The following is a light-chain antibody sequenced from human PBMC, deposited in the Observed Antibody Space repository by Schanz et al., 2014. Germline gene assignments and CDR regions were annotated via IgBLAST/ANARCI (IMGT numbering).Light chain of an antibody. Sequence: EIVMTQSPTTLSVSPGERATLSCRASQSVSSNLAWYQQKPGQAPRLLIYGASTRATGIPARFSGSGSGTEFTLTISRLEPEDFAVYYCQQYTSSFTFGPGTKVEIK. CDR1: QSVSSN. CDR3: QQYTSSFT. CDR2: GAS. V-gene: IGKV3-15*01. J-gene: IGKJ3*01.